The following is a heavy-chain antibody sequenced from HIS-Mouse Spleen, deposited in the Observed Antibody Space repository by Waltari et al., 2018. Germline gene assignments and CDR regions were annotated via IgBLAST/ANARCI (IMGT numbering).Heavy chain of an antibody. J-gene: IGHJ4*02. V-gene: IGHV1-2*02. CDR3: ARSPSGSSWYDY. D-gene: IGHD6-13*01. CDR1: GYTFTGFD. Sequence: QVQLVQSWAEVKKHGASGKVSCKASGYTFTGFDMPWVRQAPGQGLEWMGWINPNSGGTNYAQKFQGRVTMTRDTSISTAYMELSRLRSDDTAVYYCARSPSGSSWYDYWGQGTLVTVSS. CDR2: INPNSGGT.